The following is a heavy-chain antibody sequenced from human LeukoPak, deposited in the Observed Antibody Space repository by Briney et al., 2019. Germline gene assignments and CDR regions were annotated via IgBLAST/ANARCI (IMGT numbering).Heavy chain of an antibody. D-gene: IGHD3-16*01. CDR1: GGTFSSYA. Sequence: SVKVSCKASGGTFSSYAISWVRQAPGQGLEWMGRIIPILGIANYAQKFQGRVTITADKSTSTACMELSSLRSEDTAVYYCARENGLRPPFQHWGQGTLVTVSS. CDR2: IIPILGIA. J-gene: IGHJ1*01. CDR3: ARENGLRPPFQH. V-gene: IGHV1-69*04.